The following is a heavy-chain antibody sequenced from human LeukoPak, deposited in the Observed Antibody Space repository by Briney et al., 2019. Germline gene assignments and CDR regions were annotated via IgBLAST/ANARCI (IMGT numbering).Heavy chain of an antibody. V-gene: IGHV1-69*04. CDR1: GGTFSSYA. CDR2: IIPILGIA. D-gene: IGHD3-22*01. J-gene: IGHJ4*02. Sequence: ASVKVSCKASGGTFSSYAISWVRQAPGQGLEWMGRIIPILGIANYAQKFQGRVTITADKSTSTAYMELSSLRSEDTAVYYSAPPYYYDSSGPPLFVYWGQGTLVTDSS. CDR3: APPYYYDSSGPPLFVY.